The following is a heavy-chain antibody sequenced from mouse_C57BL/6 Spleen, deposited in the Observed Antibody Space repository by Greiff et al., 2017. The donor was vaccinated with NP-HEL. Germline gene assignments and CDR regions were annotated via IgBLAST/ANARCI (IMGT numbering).Heavy chain of an antibody. V-gene: IGHV1-72*01. CDR3: ARSSNYHYYAMDY. CDR1: GYTFTSYW. Sequence: QVQLQQPGAELVKPGASVKLSCKASGYTFTSYWMHWVKQRPGRGLEWIGRIDPNRGGTKYNEKFKSKATLTVDKPSSTAYMQLSSLTSEDSAVYYCARSSNYHYYAMDYWGQGTSVTVSS. CDR2: IDPNRGGT. J-gene: IGHJ4*01. D-gene: IGHD2-5*01.